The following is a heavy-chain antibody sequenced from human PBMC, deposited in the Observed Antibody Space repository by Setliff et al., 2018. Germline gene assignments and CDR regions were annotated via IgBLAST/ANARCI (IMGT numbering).Heavy chain of an antibody. CDR3: VRHPYYDSSGYYSYFDY. D-gene: IGHD3-22*01. V-gene: IGHV5-51*01. Sequence: PGESLKISCKGSGYSFSTHWIGWVRQMPGKGLEWMAMIYPGDPETRYSPSFQGQVSISVDKSISSAYLQFSSLKASDTAMYYCVRHPYYDSSGYYSYFDYWGQGALVTVSS. J-gene: IGHJ4*02. CDR1: GYSFSTHW. CDR2: IYPGDPET.